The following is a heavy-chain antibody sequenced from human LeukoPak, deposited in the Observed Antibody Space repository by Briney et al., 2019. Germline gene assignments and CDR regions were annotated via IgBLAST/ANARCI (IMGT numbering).Heavy chain of an antibody. J-gene: IGHJ3*02. D-gene: IGHD3-16*01. CDR3: ARKGGLKDAFDI. V-gene: IGHV4-38-2*01. CDR1: GYSISSGYY. CDR2: IYHSGST. Sequence: SETLSLTCAVSGYSISSGYYWGWIRQPPGKGLEWIGSIYHSGSTYYSPSLKSRVTISVDTSKNQFSLKLSSVTAADTAVYYCARKGGLKDAFDIWGQGTMVTVSS.